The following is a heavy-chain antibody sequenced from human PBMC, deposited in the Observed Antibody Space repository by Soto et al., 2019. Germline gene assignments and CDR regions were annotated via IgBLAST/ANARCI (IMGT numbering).Heavy chain of an antibody. CDR2: IQSGGPT. CDR1: GFTVSSKY. Sequence: GGSLRLSCAASGFTVSSKYMSWVRQAPGKGLEWVSLIQSGGPTYYADSVKGRFTISRDTSENTLHLQMNSLRAEDTAVYYCAKDGSYYDSTGYSRPNVGPYYYYYGMDVWGQGTTVTVSS. CDR3: AKDGSYYDSTGYSRPNVGPYYYYYGMDV. D-gene: IGHD3-22*01. J-gene: IGHJ6*02. V-gene: IGHV3-66*01.